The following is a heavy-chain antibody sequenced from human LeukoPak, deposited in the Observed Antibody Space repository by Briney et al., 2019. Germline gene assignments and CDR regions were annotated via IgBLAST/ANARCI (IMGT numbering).Heavy chain of an antibody. CDR1: GFTFSNYA. V-gene: IGHV3-23*01. Sequence: GGSLRLSCAVSGFTFSNYAMNWVRQAPGKGLEWVSVITSSGGSTAYADSVRGRFTISRDNSKNTLYMQMNSLRTEDTAVYYCARGGFVVVPAAIYYYYGMDVWGQGTTVTVSS. D-gene: IGHD2-2*01. J-gene: IGHJ6*02. CDR2: ITSSGGST. CDR3: ARGGFVVVPAAIYYYYGMDV.